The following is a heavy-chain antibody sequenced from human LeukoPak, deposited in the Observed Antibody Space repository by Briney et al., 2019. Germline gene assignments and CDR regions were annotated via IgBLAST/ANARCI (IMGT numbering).Heavy chain of an antibody. J-gene: IGHJ5*02. CDR2: INAGNGNT. Sequence: ASVNVSFKASGYTFTSYAMHWVRQAPGQRLEWMGWINAGNGNTKYSQKFQGRVTITRDTSASTAYMELSSLRSEDTAVYYCAGAIAAAGTSSWFDPWGQGTLVTVSS. CDR1: GYTFTSYA. V-gene: IGHV1-3*01. CDR3: AGAIAAAGTSSWFDP. D-gene: IGHD6-13*01.